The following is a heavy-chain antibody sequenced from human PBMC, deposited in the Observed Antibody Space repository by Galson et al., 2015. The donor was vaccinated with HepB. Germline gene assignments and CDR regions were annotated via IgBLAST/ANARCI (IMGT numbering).Heavy chain of an antibody. CDR1: GFTFSTYA. V-gene: IGHV3-23*01. J-gene: IGHJ4*02. CDR2: ISGSGATT. Sequence: SLRLSCAASGFTFSTYAITWVRQAPGKGLEWVSVISGSGATTFYADSVKGRFIIYRDNSKNTVHLQMNSLRADDTAIYYCAKEPPYCGGDCYSVSDVWGQGTLVTVSS. D-gene: IGHD2-21*02. CDR3: AKEPPYCGGDCYSVSDV.